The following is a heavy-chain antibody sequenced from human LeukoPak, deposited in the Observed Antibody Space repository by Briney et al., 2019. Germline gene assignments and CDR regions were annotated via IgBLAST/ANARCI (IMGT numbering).Heavy chain of an antibody. D-gene: IGHD6-6*01. J-gene: IGHJ4*02. CDR3: AKIAARGYYFDY. CDR1: GFTFSSYG. V-gene: IGHV3-30*02. Sequence: GGSLRLSCAASGFTFSSYGMHWVRQAPGKGLEWVAFIRYDGSNKYYADSVKGRFTISRDNPKNTLYLQMNSLRAEDTAVYYCAKIAARGYYFDYWGQGTLVTVSS. CDR2: IRYDGSNK.